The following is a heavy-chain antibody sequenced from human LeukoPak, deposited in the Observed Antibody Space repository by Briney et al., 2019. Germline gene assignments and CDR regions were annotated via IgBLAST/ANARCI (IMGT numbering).Heavy chain of an antibody. D-gene: IGHD2-21*02. Sequence: SETVSLICAVYGGSFSGYYWSWIRQPPGKGLEGIGEINHSGSTNYNPSLKSRVTIAVDTSKNQFSLKLSSVTSADTAVYYCARGAYCGGNCPLSYYYGMDVWGQGTTVTAAS. J-gene: IGHJ6*02. V-gene: IGHV4-34*01. CDR1: GGSFSGYY. CDR2: INHSGST. CDR3: ARGAYCGGNCPLSYYYGMDV.